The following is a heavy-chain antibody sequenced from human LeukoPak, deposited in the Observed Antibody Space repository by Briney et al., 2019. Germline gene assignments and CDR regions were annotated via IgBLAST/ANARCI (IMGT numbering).Heavy chain of an antibody. J-gene: IGHJ4*02. CDR1: GFTFSRYE. Sequence: GGSLRLSCAASGFTFSRYEMNWVRQAPGKGLEWVSYISSSGSTIYYADSVKGRFTISRDNAKNSLYLQMNSLRAEDTAVYYCARVFCSGGSCSFDYWGQGTLVTVSS. V-gene: IGHV3-48*03. CDR3: ARVFCSGGSCSFDY. CDR2: ISSSGSTI. D-gene: IGHD2-15*01.